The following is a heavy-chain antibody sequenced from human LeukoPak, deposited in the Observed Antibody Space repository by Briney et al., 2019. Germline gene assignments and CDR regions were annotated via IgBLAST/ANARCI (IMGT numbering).Heavy chain of an antibody. CDR3: ARQAAGGYIAAAGLYYFDY. V-gene: IGHV4-34*01. CDR1: GGSFSGYY. CDR2: INHSGST. Sequence: SETLSPTCAVYGGSFSGYYWSWIRQPPGKGLEWIGEINHSGSTNYNPSLKSRVTISVDTSKNQFSLKLSSVTAADTAVYYCARQAAGGYIAAAGLYYFDYWGQGTLVTVSS. D-gene: IGHD6-13*01. J-gene: IGHJ4*02.